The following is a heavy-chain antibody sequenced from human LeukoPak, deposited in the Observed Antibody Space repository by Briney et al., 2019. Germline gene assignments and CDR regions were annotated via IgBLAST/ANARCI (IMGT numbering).Heavy chain of an antibody. V-gene: IGHV3-23*01. D-gene: IGHD2-2*01. J-gene: IGHJ4*02. CDR2: ISGSGGST. CDR3: ATDIVVVPAAFDY. CDR1: GFTFSSYA. Sequence: GGSLRLSCAASGFTFSSYAMSWVRQAPGKGLEWVSAISGSGGSTYYADSVEGRFTISRDNSKNTLYLQMNSLRAEDTAVYYCATDIVVVPAAFDYWGQGTLVTVSS.